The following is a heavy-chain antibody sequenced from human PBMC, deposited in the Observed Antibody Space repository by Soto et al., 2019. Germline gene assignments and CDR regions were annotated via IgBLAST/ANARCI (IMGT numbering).Heavy chain of an antibody. CDR2: VSGSGDTT. CDR1: GFTFSGYT. D-gene: IGHD3-22*01. V-gene: IGHV3-23*01. CDR3: ARDEHDSSGYYYDF. J-gene: IGHJ4*02. Sequence: GGSLRLSCAASGFTFSGYTMSWVRQAPRKGLEWVSAVSGSGDTTYYADSVKGRFTISRDNSQNTLYLQMNSLKADDSAVYYCARDEHDSSGYYYDFWGKGTPVTVSS.